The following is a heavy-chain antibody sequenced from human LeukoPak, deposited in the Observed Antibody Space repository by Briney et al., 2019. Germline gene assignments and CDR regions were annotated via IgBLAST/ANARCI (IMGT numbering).Heavy chain of an antibody. D-gene: IGHD1-1*01. CDR1: GGSISSGSYY. CDR2: IYTSGST. V-gene: IGHV4-61*02. Sequence: SETLSLTCTVSGGSISSGSYYWSWIRQPAGKGLGWIGRIYTSGSTNYNPSLKSRVTISVDTSKNQFSLKLSSVTAADTAVYYCARGRVSSSTWYSTYYYYFYMDVWGKGTTVTVSS. CDR3: ARGRVSSSTWYSTYYYYFYMDV. J-gene: IGHJ6*03.